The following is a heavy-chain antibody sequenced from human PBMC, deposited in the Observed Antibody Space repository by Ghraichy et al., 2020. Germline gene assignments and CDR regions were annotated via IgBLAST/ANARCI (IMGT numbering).Heavy chain of an antibody. V-gene: IGHV1-69*13. Sequence: SVKVSCKASGGTFSSYAISWVRQAPGQGLEWMGGIIPIFGTANYAQKFQGRVTITADESTSTAYMELSSLRSEDTAVYHCASSPAPPARALIHYYYYGMDVWGQGTTVTVSS. J-gene: IGHJ6*02. D-gene: IGHD2-8*01. CDR1: GGTFSSYA. CDR2: IIPIFGTA. CDR3: ASSPAPPARALIHYYYYGMDV.